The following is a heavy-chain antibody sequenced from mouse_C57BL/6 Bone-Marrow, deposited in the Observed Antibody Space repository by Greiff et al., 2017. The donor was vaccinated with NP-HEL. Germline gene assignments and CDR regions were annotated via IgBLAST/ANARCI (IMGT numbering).Heavy chain of an antibody. V-gene: IGHV1-61*01. CDR3: ARGEWLRRTPWFAY. CDR2: IYPSDSET. J-gene: IGHJ3*01. D-gene: IGHD2-2*01. CDR1: GYTFTSYW. Sequence: QVQLQQPGAELVRPGSSVKLSCKASGYTFTSYWMDWVKQRPGQGLEWIGNIYPSDSETHYNQKFKDKATLTVDKSYSTAYMQLSSLTSEDSAVYYCARGEWLRRTPWFAYWGQGTLVTVSA.